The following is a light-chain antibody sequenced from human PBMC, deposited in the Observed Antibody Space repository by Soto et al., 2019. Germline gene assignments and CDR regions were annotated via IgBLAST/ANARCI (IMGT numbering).Light chain of an antibody. J-gene: IGKJ5*01. V-gene: IGKV3-20*01. CDR2: GAS. Sequence: EIVLTQSPGTLSLSPGERATLSCGASQSVSNNYLAWYQQKPGQSPRLLIYGASTRATGIPDRFSGSGSGTDFTLNINSLDPEDFAVYFCHHYGTSVTFGQGTRLEIK. CDR1: QSVSNNY. CDR3: HHYGTSVT.